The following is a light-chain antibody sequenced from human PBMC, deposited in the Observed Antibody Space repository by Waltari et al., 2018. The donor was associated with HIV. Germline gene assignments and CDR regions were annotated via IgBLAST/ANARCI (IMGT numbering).Light chain of an antibody. J-gene: IGKJ1*01. V-gene: IGKV1-8*01. CDR2: GAS. CDR1: RDIDTH. CDR3: QQYHDSPRT. Sequence: ATRMTQSPPSGSAATGATVNITCRASRDIDTHLAWYQHKPGSAPHLLIYGASTLQKGVPARFNGSGSGTSFSLTVTCLQSEDFATYFCQQYHDSPRTFGLGTTV.